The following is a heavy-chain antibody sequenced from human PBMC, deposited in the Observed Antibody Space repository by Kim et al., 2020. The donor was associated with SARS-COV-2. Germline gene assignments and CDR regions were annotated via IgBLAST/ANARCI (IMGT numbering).Heavy chain of an antibody. CDR1: GGSISSGDYQ. Sequence: SETLSLTCTVSGGSISSGDYQWSWIRQSPGKGLEWIGFIFYSGSTDYNPSLRRRVTISIDTSKNQFSLKLSSVTAADTAVYFCARVGIVPAAIAVDYWGQGTLVTVSS. V-gene: IGHV4-30-4*01. CDR3: ARVGIVPAAIAVDY. CDR2: IFYSGST. D-gene: IGHD2-2*01. J-gene: IGHJ4*02.